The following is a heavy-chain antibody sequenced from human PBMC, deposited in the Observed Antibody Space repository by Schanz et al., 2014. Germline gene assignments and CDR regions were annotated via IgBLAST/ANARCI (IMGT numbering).Heavy chain of an antibody. Sequence: GQLVESGGGVVQPGKSLRLSCATSGFIFRSFGIHWVRQAPGKGLQWVARIKSKTDGGTRDYAAPVKGRFTISTDDSKNTVYLQMNSLQTEDTAVYYCARIGGSVFDYWAQGTLXTVSS. J-gene: IGHJ4*02. CDR2: IKSKTDGGTR. D-gene: IGHD3-10*01. CDR3: ARIGGSVFDY. V-gene: IGHV3-15*01. CDR1: GFIFRSFG.